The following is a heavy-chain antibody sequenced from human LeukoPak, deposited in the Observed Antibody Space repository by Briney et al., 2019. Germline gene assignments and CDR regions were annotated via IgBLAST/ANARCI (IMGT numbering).Heavy chain of an antibody. CDR1: GFTFSDYY. V-gene: IGHV3-11*04. CDR3: ASCSSTNCY. Sequence: PGGSLRLSCATSGFTFSDYYMSWIRQAPGQGLEWVSYISSSGNTIYYADSMKGRFTISRDNAKNSLYLQMNSLRTEDTAVYYCASCSSTNCYWGQGTLVTVSS. D-gene: IGHD2-2*01. CDR2: ISSSGNTI. J-gene: IGHJ4*02.